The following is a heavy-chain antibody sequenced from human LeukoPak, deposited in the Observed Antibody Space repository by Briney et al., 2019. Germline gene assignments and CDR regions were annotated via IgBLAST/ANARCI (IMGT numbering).Heavy chain of an antibody. D-gene: IGHD3-3*01. V-gene: IGHV3-23*01. CDR1: GGSISSYY. CDR2: ISGSGGST. J-gene: IGHJ4*02. Sequence: ETLSLTCTVSGGSISSYYWSWVRQAPGKGLEWVSAISGSGGSTYYADSVKGRFTISRDNSKNTLYLQMNSLRAEDTAVYYCARDLGFWSGRGDYWGQGTLVTVSS. CDR3: ARDLGFWSGRGDY.